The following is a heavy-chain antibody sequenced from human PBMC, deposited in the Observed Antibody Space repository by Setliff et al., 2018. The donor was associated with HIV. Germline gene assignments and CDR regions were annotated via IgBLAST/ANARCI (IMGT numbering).Heavy chain of an antibody. CDR2: INHSGST. Sequence: ASETLSLTCAVYGGSFSGYYWSWIRQPPGKGLEWIGEINHSGSTNYNPSLKSRVTISVDTSMDQFSLTLNSVTAADTAGYYCAAASSWDPLLDYWGQGTLVTVSS. V-gene: IGHV4-34*01. CDR3: AAASSWDPLLDY. CDR1: GGSFSGYY. D-gene: IGHD6-13*01. J-gene: IGHJ4*02.